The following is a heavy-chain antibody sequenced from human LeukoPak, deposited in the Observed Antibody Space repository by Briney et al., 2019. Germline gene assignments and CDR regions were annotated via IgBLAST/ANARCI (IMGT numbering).Heavy chain of an antibody. CDR1: GFTFSSYA. D-gene: IGHD3-9*01. Sequence: EGSLRLSCAASGFTFSSYAMHWVRQAPGKGLEWVAVISYDGSNKYYADSVKGRFTISRDNSKNTLYLQMNSLRAEDTAVYYCVPDLAWFHYAYWGQGTLVTVSS. CDR2: ISYDGSNK. J-gene: IGHJ4*02. V-gene: IGHV3-30*04. CDR3: VPDLAWFHYAY.